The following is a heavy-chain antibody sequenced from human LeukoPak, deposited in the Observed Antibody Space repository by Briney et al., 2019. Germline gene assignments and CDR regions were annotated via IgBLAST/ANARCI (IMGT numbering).Heavy chain of an antibody. CDR3: VAGATGAGTYGWFDP. D-gene: IGHD6-19*01. CDR2: PGTTGLTT. J-gene: IGHJ5*02. V-gene: IGHV3-23*01. CDR1: GFTVRSSY. Sequence: GGSLRLSCAASGFTVRSSYMSWVRQAPGKGLEWVSGPGTTGLTTYYADAVGGRSAFSRDNSKNTLHLQMNSLKAEDTGVYYCVAGATGAGTYGWFDPWGQGTLVTVSS.